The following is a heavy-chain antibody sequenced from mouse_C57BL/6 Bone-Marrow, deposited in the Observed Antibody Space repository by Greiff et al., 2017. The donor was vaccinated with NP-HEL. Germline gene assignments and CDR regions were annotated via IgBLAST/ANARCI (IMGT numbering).Heavy chain of an antibody. D-gene: IGHD2-5*01. CDR1: GYTFTSYW. Sequence: VQLQQPGAELVMPGASVKLSCKASGYTFTSYWMHWVKQRPGQGLEWIGEIDPSDSYTNYNQKFKSKSTLTVDKSSSTAYMQLSSLTSEDSAVYYCARAYYSNYAGDYWGQGTTLTVSS. V-gene: IGHV1-69*01. J-gene: IGHJ2*01. CDR2: IDPSDSYT. CDR3: ARAYYSNYAGDY.